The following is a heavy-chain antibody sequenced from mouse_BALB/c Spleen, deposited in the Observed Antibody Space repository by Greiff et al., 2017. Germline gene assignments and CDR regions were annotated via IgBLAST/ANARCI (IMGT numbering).Heavy chain of an antibody. J-gene: IGHJ1*01. D-gene: IGHD1-2*01. CDR2: IYPYNGGT. CDR3: ARAGLTTATDFDV. CDR1: GYTFTDYN. V-gene: IGHV1S29*02. Sequence: VQLKESGPELVKPGASVKISCKASGYTFTDYNMHWVKQSHGKSLEWIGYIYPYNGGTGYNQKFKSKATLTVDNSSSTAYMELRSLTSEDSAVYYCARAGLTTATDFDVWGAGTTVTVSS.